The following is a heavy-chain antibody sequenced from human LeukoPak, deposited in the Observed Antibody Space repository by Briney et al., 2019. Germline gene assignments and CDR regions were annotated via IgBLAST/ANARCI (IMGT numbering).Heavy chain of an antibody. J-gene: IGHJ4*02. V-gene: IGHV3-30-3*01. Sequence: PGGSLRLSCAASGFTFSSYAMHWVRQAPGKGLEWVAVISYDGSNKYYADSVKGRFTISRDNSKNTLYLQMNSVRAEDTAVYYCARGPMSESYLVYWFDYWGQGTLVTVSS. CDR2: ISYDGSNK. CDR1: GFTFSSYA. D-gene: IGHD1-26*01. CDR3: ARGPMSESYLVYWFDY.